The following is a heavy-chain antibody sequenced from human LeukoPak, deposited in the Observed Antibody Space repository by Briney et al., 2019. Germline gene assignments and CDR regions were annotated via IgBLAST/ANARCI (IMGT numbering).Heavy chain of an antibody. Sequence: GGSLRLSCAASGFTFSSYSMNWVRHAPGEGLEWVSYISSSSGTIYYADSVKGRFTISRDNAKNSLYPQMNSLRAEDTSVYYCARAGSGRSPDWFDPWGQGTLVTVSS. CDR1: GFTFSSYS. CDR3: ARAGSGRSPDWFDP. J-gene: IGHJ5*02. V-gene: IGHV3-48*04. D-gene: IGHD1-26*01. CDR2: ISSSSGTI.